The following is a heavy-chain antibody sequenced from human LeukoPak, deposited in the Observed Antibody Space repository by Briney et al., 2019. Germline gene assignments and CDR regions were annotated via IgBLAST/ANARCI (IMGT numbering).Heavy chain of an antibody. V-gene: IGHV3-9*01. CDR1: GFTFSSYS. D-gene: IGHD3-16*01. CDR2: ISWNSGSI. CDR3: AKDITSSLTTFDY. Sequence: QTGGSLRLSCAASGFTFSSYSMNWVRQAPGKGLEWVSSISWNSGSIGYADSVKGRFTISRDNAKNSLHLQMNSLRAEDTALYYCAKDITSSLTTFDYWGQGTLVTVSS. J-gene: IGHJ4*02.